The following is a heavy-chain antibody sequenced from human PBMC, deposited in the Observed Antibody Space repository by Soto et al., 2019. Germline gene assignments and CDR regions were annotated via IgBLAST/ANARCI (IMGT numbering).Heavy chain of an antibody. Sequence: SETLSLTCTVSNASISSRKWWTWVRQTPGKGLEWIGEIYHSGSINHNPSLKSRVTMSVDKSNNQFSLKMTSVTATDTAVYYCVRQGFGALHGLVDVWGQGTTVTVSS. J-gene: IGHJ6*02. CDR3: VRQGFGALHGLVDV. CDR1: NASISSRKW. CDR2: IYHSGSI. V-gene: IGHV4-4*02. D-gene: IGHD3-10*01.